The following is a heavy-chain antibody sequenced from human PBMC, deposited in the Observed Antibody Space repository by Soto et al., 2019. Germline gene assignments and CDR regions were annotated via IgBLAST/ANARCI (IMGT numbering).Heavy chain of an antibody. CDR3: AHRRGGYCSGGRCYYYYYGMDV. CDR2: IYWNDDK. V-gene: IGHV2-5*01. D-gene: IGHD2-15*01. J-gene: IGHJ6*02. CDR1: GFSLSTSGVG. Sequence: SGPTLVNPTQTLTLTCTFSGFSLSTSGVGVGWIRQPPGKALEWLALIYWNDDKRYSPSLKSRLTITKDTSKNQVVLTMTNMDPVDTATYYCAHRRGGYCSGGRCYYYYYGMDVWGQGTTVTVSS.